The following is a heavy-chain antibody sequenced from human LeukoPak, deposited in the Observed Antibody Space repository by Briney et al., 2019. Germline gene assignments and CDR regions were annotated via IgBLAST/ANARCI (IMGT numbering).Heavy chain of an antibody. D-gene: IGHD6-19*01. V-gene: IGHV3-48*01. CDR3: AKQGAGIRD. J-gene: IGHJ4*02. CDR1: GFSFSSFW. Sequence: GGPLRLSCAASGFSFSSFWMHWVRQVPGKGLEWISYISGSSSTIYYADSVKGRFTISRDNAKNSLYLQMNSLSAEDTDVYYCAKQGAGIRDWGQGTMVTVSS. CDR2: ISGSSSTI.